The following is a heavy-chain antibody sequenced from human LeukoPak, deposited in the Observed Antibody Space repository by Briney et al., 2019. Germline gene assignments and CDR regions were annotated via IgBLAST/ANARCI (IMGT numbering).Heavy chain of an antibody. Sequence: ASVKVSCKASGYTFTGYYMHWVRQAPGQGLEWMGWINPNSGGTNYAQKFQGRVTMTRDTSISTAYMELSRLRSDDTAVYYCARGILRFLEWTKITPDDYWGQGTLVTVSS. CDR2: INPNSGGT. D-gene: IGHD3-3*01. V-gene: IGHV1-2*02. CDR3: ARGILRFLEWTKITPDDY. CDR1: GYTFTGYY. J-gene: IGHJ4*02.